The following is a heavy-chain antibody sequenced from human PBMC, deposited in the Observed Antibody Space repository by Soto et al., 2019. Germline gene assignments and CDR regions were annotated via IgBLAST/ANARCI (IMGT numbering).Heavy chain of an antibody. CDR3: ARYNSYALDY. CDR1: GTSISSYY. Sequence: VQLQESGPGLVKPSETLSLTCTVSGTSISSYYWSWIRQPPGKGLEWIANIHYSGTTNSNPSLASRVTLSVDTSKNQFSLKMTSVTAADRAMYFCARYNSYALDYWGRGTLVTVSS. V-gene: IGHV4-59*01. J-gene: IGHJ4*02. CDR2: IHYSGTT. D-gene: IGHD2-2*01.